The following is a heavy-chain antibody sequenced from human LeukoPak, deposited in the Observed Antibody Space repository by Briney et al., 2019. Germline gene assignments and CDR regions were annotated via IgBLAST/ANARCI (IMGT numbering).Heavy chain of an antibody. CDR2: ISSNIITK. Sequence: GGSLILSCAASGFTFSNYSINWVRQAPGKGLEWVSFISSNIITKYYADSVKGRFTISRDNAKNSVYLQMNSLRDEDTAVYFCARDRGYRYGQFDYWGQGTLVTVSS. V-gene: IGHV3-48*02. CDR3: ARDRGYRYGQFDY. J-gene: IGHJ4*02. CDR1: GFTFSNYS. D-gene: IGHD5-18*01.